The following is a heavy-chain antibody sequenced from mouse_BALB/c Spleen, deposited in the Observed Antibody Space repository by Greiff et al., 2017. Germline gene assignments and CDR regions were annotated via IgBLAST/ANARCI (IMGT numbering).Heavy chain of an antibody. J-gene: IGHJ4*01. CDR1: GYSITSDYA. Sequence: VQLKESGPGLVKPSQSLSLTCTVTGYSITSDYAWNWIRQFPGNKLEWMGYISYSGSTSYNPSLKSRISITRDTSKNQFFLQLNSVTTEDTATYYCARKRITRYYYAMDYWGQGTSVTVSS. CDR2: ISYSGST. V-gene: IGHV3-2*02. CDR3: ARKRITRYYYAMDY. D-gene: IGHD1-1*01.